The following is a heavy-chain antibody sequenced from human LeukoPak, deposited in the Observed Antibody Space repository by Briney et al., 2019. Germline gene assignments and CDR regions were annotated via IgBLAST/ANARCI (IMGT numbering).Heavy chain of an antibody. CDR2: INHSGST. D-gene: IGHD4-23*01. V-gene: IGHV4-34*01. J-gene: IGHJ5*02. Sequence: PSETLSLTCAVYGGSFSGYYWSWIRQPPGKGLEWIGEINHSGSTNYNPSLKSRVTISVDTSKNQFSLKLSSVTAADTAVYYYATTTVVTPYNWFDPWGQGTLVTVSS. CDR3: ATTTVVTPYNWFDP. CDR1: GGSFSGYY.